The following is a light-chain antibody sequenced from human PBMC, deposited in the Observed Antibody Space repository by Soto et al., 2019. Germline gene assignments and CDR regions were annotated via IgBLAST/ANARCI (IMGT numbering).Light chain of an antibody. J-gene: IGKJ5*01. CDR2: GAS. Sequence: EIVMTQSPATLSVSPGERATLSCRASQNVNSNIAWYQQKPGQAPRLLIYGASTRATGIPARFSGSGSGTDFSLTITSLQSEDFAVYYCQQYNNWHPITFGPGTRLEIK. CDR3: QQYNNWHPIT. V-gene: IGKV3-15*01. CDR1: QNVNSN.